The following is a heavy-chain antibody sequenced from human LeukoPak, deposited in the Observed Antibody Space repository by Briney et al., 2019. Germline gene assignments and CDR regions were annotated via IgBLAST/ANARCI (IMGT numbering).Heavy chain of an antibody. Sequence: PGGSLRLSCAASGFTFSSYGMNWVRQAPGKGLEWVSSISSSSSYIYYADSVKGRFTISRDNAKNSLYLQMNSLRAEDTAVYYCAREIVVVPAAMKGIYYYYGMDVWGQGTTVTVSS. D-gene: IGHD2-2*01. V-gene: IGHV3-21*04. J-gene: IGHJ6*02. CDR3: AREIVVVPAAMKGIYYYYGMDV. CDR1: GFTFSSYG. CDR2: ISSSSSYI.